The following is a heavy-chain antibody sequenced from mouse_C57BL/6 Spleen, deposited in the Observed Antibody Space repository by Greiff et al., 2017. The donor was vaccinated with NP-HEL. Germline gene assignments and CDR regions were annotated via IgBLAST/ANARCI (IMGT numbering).Heavy chain of an antibody. Sequence: VQLQQSGAELVKPGASVKLSCKASGYTFTSYWMQWVKQRPGQGLEWIGEIDPSDSYTNYNQKFTGQATLTVDTSSSTAYMQLSSLTSADSAVYYCARSFYREGYAMDDGGQGTSVTVSS. CDR1: GYTFTSYW. D-gene: IGHD2-1*01. J-gene: IGHJ4*01. V-gene: IGHV1-50*01. CDR2: IDPSDSYT. CDR3: ARSFYREGYAMDD.